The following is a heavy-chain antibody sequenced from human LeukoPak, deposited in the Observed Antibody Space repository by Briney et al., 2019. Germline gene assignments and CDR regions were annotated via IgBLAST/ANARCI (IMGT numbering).Heavy chain of an antibody. CDR2: IYYSGST. CDR3: ARHVPPEGGDSNSEYFDY. V-gene: IGHV4-39*01. CDR1: GGSISSTSYY. J-gene: IGHJ4*02. Sequence: SDTLSLTCTVSGGSISSTSYYWGWIRQPPGKGPEWIGSIYYSGSTYYNASLKSRFTISVDTSKIQFSLKLSSVTAADTAVYYCARHVPPEGGDSNSEYFDYWGQGTLVTVSS. D-gene: IGHD4-11*01.